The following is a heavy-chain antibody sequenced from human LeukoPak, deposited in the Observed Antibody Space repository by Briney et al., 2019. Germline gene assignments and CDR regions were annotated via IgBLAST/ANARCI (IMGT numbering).Heavy chain of an antibody. V-gene: IGHV1-18*01. CDR1: GYTFTSYG. Sequence: GASAKVSCKASGYTFTSYGISWVRQAPGQGLEWMGWISAYNGNTNYAQKLQGRVTMTTDTSTSTAYMELRSLRSDDTAVYYCARDKVYYDNWEWFDPWGQGTLVTVSS. J-gene: IGHJ5*02. CDR2: ISAYNGNT. D-gene: IGHD3-22*01. CDR3: ARDKVYYDNWEWFDP.